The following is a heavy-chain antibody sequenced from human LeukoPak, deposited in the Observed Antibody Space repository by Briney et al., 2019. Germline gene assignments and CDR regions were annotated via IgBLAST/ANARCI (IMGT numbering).Heavy chain of an antibody. CDR1: GFTFSSYE. CDR2: ISSSGSTI. CDR3: ARDSKGDYGDHGEDY. D-gene: IGHD4-17*01. Sequence: GGSLRLSCAASGFTFSSYEMNWVRQAPGKGLEWVSYISSSGSTIYYADSVKGRFTISRDNAKNSLNLQMNSLRAEDTAVYYCARDSKGDYGDHGEDYWGQGTLVTVSS. V-gene: IGHV3-48*03. J-gene: IGHJ4*02.